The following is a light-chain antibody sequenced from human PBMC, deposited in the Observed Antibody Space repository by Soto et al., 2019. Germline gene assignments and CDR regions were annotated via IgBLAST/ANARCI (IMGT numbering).Light chain of an antibody. CDR2: GAS. CDR1: QSVSSTY. V-gene: IGKV3D-15*01. Sequence: EIVLAQSPGTLSLSPGERATLSCRASQSVSSTYLAWYQQKPGQAPRLLIYGASTRATDIPARFSGSGSGTEFTLTISSLQPEDFAVYYCQQYKNWPPITFGQGTRLEIK. CDR3: QQYKNWPPIT. J-gene: IGKJ5*01.